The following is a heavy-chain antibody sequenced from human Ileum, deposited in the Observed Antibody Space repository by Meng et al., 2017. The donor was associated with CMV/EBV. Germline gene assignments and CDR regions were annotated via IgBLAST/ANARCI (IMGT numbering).Heavy chain of an antibody. CDR3: AKALRYSSSRGPAFDI. CDR2: IYSGGSST. Sequence: GESLKISCAASGFTFSSYAMSWVRQAPGKGLEWVSVIYSGGSSTYYADSVKGRFTISRDNSKNTLYLQMNSLRAEDTAVYYCAKALRYSSSRGPAFDIWGQGTMVTVSS. V-gene: IGHV3-23*03. CDR1: GFTFSSYA. J-gene: IGHJ3*02. D-gene: IGHD6-13*01.